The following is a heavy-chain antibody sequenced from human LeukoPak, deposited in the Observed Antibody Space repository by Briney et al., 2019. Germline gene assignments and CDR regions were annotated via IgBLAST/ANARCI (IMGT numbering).Heavy chain of an antibody. Sequence: SETLSLTCAVSGGSISSSNWWSWIRQPPGKGLEWIGNIFYSGSTYYSPSLRSRVTISLDTSRNQFSLKLNSVTAADTAVYYCAKSNGYGLVDIWGQGTMVTVSS. CDR3: AKSNGYGLVDI. CDR1: GGSISSSNW. V-gene: IGHV4-4*02. D-gene: IGHD3-10*01. J-gene: IGHJ3*02. CDR2: IFYSGST.